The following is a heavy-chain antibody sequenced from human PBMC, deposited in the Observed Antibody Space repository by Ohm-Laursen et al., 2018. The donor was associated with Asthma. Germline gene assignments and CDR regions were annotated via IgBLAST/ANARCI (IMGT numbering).Heavy chain of an antibody. D-gene: IGHD5-18*01. Sequence: GTLSLTCIVSGGSISSYYWSWIRQPPGKGLEWIGYIYYSGSTNYNPSLKSRVTISVDTSKNQFSLKLSSVTAADTAVYYCARVRRGIQLWTLDYWGQGTLVTASS. CDR2: IYYSGST. J-gene: IGHJ4*02. CDR3: ARVRRGIQLWTLDY. CDR1: GGSISSYY. V-gene: IGHV4-59*01.